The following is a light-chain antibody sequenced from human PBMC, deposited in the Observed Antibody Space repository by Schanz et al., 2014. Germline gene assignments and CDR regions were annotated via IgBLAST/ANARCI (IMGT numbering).Light chain of an antibody. Sequence: QSALTQPRSVSGSPGQSVTISCTGTSSDVGGYNYVSWYQQHPGKAPKLMIYDVSNRPSGVSNRFSGSKSGNTASLTISGLQAEDENDYYCSSYAGSNNLVFGGGTKLTVL. J-gene: IGLJ3*02. V-gene: IGLV2-11*01. CDR1: SSDVGGYNY. CDR2: DVS. CDR3: SSYAGSNNLV.